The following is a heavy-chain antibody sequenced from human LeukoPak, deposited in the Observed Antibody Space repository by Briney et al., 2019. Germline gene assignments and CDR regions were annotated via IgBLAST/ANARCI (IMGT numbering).Heavy chain of an antibody. V-gene: IGHV1-69*04. CDR2: IIPILGIA. D-gene: IGHD2-2*01. Sequence: SVKVSCKASGGTFSSYAISWVRQAPGQGLEWMGRIIPILGIANYAQTFQGRVTITADKSTSTAYMELSSLRSEDTAVYYCARAYIVVVPARTYYYYGMDVWGQGTTVTVSS. J-gene: IGHJ6*02. CDR1: GGTFSSYA. CDR3: ARAYIVVVPARTYYYYGMDV.